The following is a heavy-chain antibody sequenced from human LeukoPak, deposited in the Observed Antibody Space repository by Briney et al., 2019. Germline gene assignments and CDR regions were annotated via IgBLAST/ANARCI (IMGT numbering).Heavy chain of an antibody. CDR2: LRHNGGRE. J-gene: IGHJ4*02. D-gene: IGHD2-21*01. V-gene: IGHV3-30*02. Sequence: GGSLRLSCEASGFTFSNYGMHWVRQAPGKGLEWVAFLRHNGGREYYVDSVRGRFTISRDNSKNTLYLEMNSLRVGDTAVYYRAKADIVAVRSALEYWGQGTLVSVSS. CDR1: GFTFSNYG. CDR3: AKADIVAVRSALEY.